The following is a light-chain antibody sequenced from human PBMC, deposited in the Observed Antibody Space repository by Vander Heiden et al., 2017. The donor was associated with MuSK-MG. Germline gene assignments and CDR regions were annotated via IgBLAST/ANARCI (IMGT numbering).Light chain of an antibody. J-gene: IGKJ1*01. CDR3: HQEDNLPWT. Sequence: DLQMTQSPSSLSASVGDRVTITCQASQDVRNYLNSYQQRPGKAPKLLIYDASNLEAAVPSTFTGRASGTDFTLTMRSLQPEDFAIYYCHQEDNLPWTFGQGTKVEIK. V-gene: IGKV1-33*01. CDR2: DAS. CDR1: QDVRNY.